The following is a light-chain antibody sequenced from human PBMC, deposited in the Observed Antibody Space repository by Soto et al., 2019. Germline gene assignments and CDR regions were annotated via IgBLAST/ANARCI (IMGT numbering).Light chain of an antibody. CDR3: QQYHSAPRT. CDR2: DAS. V-gene: IGKV3-20*01. J-gene: IGKJ1*01. Sequence: EIVLTQSPGTLSLSPGERATLSCRASQSISSSYLAWYQQKPGQAPRLLIYDASSRATGIPDRFSGSGSGTDFTLTINRLEPEDDAVYHCQQYHSAPRTFGQGTKVEIK. CDR1: QSISSSY.